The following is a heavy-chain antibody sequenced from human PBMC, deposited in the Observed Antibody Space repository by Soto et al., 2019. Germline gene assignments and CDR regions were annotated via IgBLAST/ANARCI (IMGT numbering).Heavy chain of an antibody. J-gene: IGHJ6*02. CDR2: ISAYNGNT. Sequence: QVQLVQSGAEVKKPGASVKVSCKASGYTFTSYGISWVRQAPGQGLEWMGWISAYNGNTNYAQKLQGRVTMTTDTATRTGYNELRSLRSDGTAVYYGAIGGDYGGKSVGMDGWVQGTTVTVSS. V-gene: IGHV1-18*01. CDR3: AIGGDYGGKSVGMDG. CDR1: GYTFTSYG. D-gene: IGHD4-17*01.